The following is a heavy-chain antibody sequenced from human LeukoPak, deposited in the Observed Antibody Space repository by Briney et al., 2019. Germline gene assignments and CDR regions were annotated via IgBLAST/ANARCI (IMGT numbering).Heavy chain of an antibody. CDR2: IYYSGTT. V-gene: IGHV4-59*01. J-gene: IGHJ4*02. CDR3: ARGEGLGDFDY. CDR1: GGSISSYY. D-gene: IGHD5-24*01. Sequence: SETLSLTCTVSGGSISSYYWSWIRQPPGKGPEWIGYIYYSGTTNYNPSLKSRVTISVDTSKHQFSLKLSSVTAADAAVYYCARGEGLGDFDYWGQGALVTVSS.